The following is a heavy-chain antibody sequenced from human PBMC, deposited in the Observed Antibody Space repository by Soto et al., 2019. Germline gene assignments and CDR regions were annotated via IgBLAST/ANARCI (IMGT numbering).Heavy chain of an antibody. Sequence: GGSLRLSXAASGFTFSNYAMSWVRQAPGKGLEWVSTISGSGGSTYSADSVKGRFTISRDISKNTLYLQMNSPRAEDTAVYYCAKDQFYGSGSLVDYWGQGTLVTVSS. CDR1: GFTFSNYA. CDR2: ISGSGGST. J-gene: IGHJ4*02. D-gene: IGHD3-10*01. V-gene: IGHV3-23*01. CDR3: AKDQFYGSGSLVDY.